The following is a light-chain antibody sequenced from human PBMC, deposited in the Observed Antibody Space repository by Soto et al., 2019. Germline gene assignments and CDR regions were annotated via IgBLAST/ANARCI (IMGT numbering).Light chain of an antibody. V-gene: IGLV2-14*01. J-gene: IGLJ3*02. CDR2: EVS. CDR1: SSDVGGYNY. Sequence: QSALTQPASVSGSPGQSITISCTGSSSDVGGYNYVSWYQQHPGKAPKLIIYEVSNRPSGISHRFSGSKSGNTASLTISGLQAEDEADYYCNSYTISTTRVFGGGTKLTVL. CDR3: NSYTISTTRV.